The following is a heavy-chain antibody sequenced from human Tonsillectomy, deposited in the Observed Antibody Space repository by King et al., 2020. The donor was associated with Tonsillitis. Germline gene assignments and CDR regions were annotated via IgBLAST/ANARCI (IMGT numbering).Heavy chain of an antibody. J-gene: IGHJ4*02. Sequence: LQLQESGSGLVKPSQTLSLTCAVSGGSISSGGYSWSWIRQPPGKGLEWIGYIYHSGSTYYNPSLKSRVTLSVDRSKNQFSLKLGSVTAADTAVYYRARGRYSGSYYPFDYWGQGTLVTVSS. CDR3: ARGRYSGSYYPFDY. CDR2: IYHSGST. V-gene: IGHV4-30-2*01. D-gene: IGHD1-26*01. CDR1: GGSISSGGYS.